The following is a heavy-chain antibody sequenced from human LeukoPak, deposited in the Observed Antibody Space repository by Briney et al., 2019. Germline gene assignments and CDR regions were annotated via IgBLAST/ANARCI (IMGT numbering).Heavy chain of an antibody. D-gene: IGHD2-15*01. J-gene: IGHJ4*02. V-gene: IGHV4-59*08. CDR3: ARQPYRSGAYYFDY. Sequence: SETLSLTCTVSDDSMTGYYWSWIRQPPGKGLVWVAYIFHSGDTNYNPFLRSRITISIDTSKNQFSLKLSSVTAADTAVYYCARQPYRSGAYYFDYWGQGTLITVSS. CDR2: IFHSGDT. CDR1: DDSMTGYY.